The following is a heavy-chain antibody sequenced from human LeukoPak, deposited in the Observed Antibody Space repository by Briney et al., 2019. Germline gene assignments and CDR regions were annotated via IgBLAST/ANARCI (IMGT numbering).Heavy chain of an antibody. CDR2: INSDGSST. V-gene: IGHV3-74*01. CDR3: ARDREGYIPND. J-gene: IGHJ4*02. Sequence: GGSLRLSCTASGFTFSSYWMHWVRQAPGKGLVWVSRINSDGSSTSYADSVKGRFTISRDNAKNTLYLQMNSLRAEDTAVYYCARDREGYIPNDWGQGTLVTVSS. D-gene: IGHD6-13*01. CDR1: GFTFSSYW.